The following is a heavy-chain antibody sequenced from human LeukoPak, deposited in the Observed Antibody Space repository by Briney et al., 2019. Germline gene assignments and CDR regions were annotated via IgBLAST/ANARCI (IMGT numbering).Heavy chain of an antibody. Sequence: PSETLSLTCAVYGGSFSGYYWSWIGPPPGKGLEWIGEINHSGSTNYNPSLKSRVTISVDTSKNQFSLKLSSVTAADTAVYYCARGAAAGTHDYWGQGTLVTVSS. V-gene: IGHV4-34*01. CDR1: GGSFSGYY. CDR3: ARGAAAGTHDY. CDR2: INHSGST. D-gene: IGHD6-13*01. J-gene: IGHJ4*02.